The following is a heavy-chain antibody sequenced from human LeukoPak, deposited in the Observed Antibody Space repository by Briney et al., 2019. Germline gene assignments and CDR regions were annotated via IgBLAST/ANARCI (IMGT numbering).Heavy chain of an antibody. Sequence: ASVKVSCKASGYTFTSYDINWVRQATGQGLEWMGWMNPNSGNTGYAQKFQGRVTMTRDTSTSTVYMELSSLRSEDTAVYYCARGATLYFDYWGQGTLVTVSS. V-gene: IGHV1-8*02. J-gene: IGHJ4*02. CDR2: MNPNSGNT. CDR3: ARGATLYFDY. CDR1: GYTFTSYD.